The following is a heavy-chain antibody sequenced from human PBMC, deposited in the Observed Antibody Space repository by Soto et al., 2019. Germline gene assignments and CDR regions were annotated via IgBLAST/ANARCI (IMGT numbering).Heavy chain of an antibody. D-gene: IGHD6-6*01. CDR1: GYTFTSYG. Sequence: QVHLVQSGAEVKKPGASVKVSCKASGYTFTSYGITWVRQAPGQGLEWMGWISSHNGNTDYAQKLQGRVIVTRDTSTSTAYMELRSLRSDDTAVYYCARGRDGDYWGQGALVTVSS. J-gene: IGHJ4*02. CDR2: ISSHNGNT. CDR3: ARGRDGDY. V-gene: IGHV1-18*01.